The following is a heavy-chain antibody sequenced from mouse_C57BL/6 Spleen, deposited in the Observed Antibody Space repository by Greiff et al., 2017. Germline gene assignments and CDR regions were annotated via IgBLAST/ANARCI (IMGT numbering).Heavy chain of an antibody. D-gene: IGHD1-1*01. V-gene: IGHV1-53*01. Sequence: VKLKQPGTELVKPGASVKLSCKASGYTFTSYWMHWVKQRPGQGLEWIGNINPSNGGTNYNEKFKSKATLTVDKSSSTAYMQLSSLTSEDSAVYYCAREGTTVVATDYWGQGTTLTVSS. CDR3: AREGTTVVATDY. J-gene: IGHJ2*01. CDR2: INPSNGGT. CDR1: GYTFTSYW.